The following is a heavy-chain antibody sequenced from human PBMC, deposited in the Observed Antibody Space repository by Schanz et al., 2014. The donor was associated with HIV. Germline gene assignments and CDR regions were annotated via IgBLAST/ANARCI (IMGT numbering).Heavy chain of an antibody. D-gene: IGHD3-3*01. J-gene: IGHJ3*01. CDR2: MNQDGSRK. CDR1: GFTFSSYW. V-gene: IGHV3-7*03. CDR3: AREHYGNFWNNRALDL. Sequence: VQLAESGGGVVQPGRSLRLSCVASGFTFSSYWMTWVRQAPGKGLELVANMNQDGSRKYYVDSVKGRFTISRDNAANSLFLQMNSLRVEDTAEYYCAREHYGNFWNNRALDLWGQGTMVTVSS.